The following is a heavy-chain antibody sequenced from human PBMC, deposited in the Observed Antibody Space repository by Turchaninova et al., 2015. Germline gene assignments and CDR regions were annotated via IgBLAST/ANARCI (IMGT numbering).Heavy chain of an antibody. CDR2: VSPSWTT. D-gene: IGHD3-16*01. J-gene: IGHJ5*02. CDR1: GSSIRSGYY. V-gene: IGHV4-38-2*01. Sequence: QVQLQESGPGLVKPSDTLSLACAVSGSSIRSGYYWCWARQPPGQGLEWIGTVSPSWTTFYNPSLKSRVTVSVDTSKNQFSLKLSSVTAADTAVYYCARTPWGSWGQGTLVTVSS. CDR3: ARTPWGS.